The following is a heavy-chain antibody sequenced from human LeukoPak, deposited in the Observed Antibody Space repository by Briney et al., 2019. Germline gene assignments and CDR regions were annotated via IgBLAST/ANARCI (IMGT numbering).Heavy chain of an antibody. D-gene: IGHD3-16*01. CDR1: GYTFTTYG. CDR2: IIPILGIA. J-gene: IGHJ4*02. V-gene: IGHV1-69*04. CDR3: ARDPNLGELDY. Sequence: ASVKVSCKASGYTFTTYGISWVRQAPGQGLEWMGRIIPILGIANYAQKFQGRVTITADKSTSTAYMELSSLRSEDTAVYYCARDPNLGELDYWGQGTLVTVSS.